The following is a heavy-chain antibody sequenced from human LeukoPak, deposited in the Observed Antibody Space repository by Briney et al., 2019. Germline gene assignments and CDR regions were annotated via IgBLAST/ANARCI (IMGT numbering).Heavy chain of an antibody. CDR3: AGRQQEKVLYDSSGYYCVGAFYM. V-gene: IGHV4-34*08. Sequence: AETLSLTCAVYGGTFSGYYWSWIPRPPGKGWEGIGEIYHSGSTNSNPSLKSRVTISVDTPKNQFSLKLSALTAADTAVYYCAGRQQEKVLYDSSGYYCVGAFYMWGQETMGTVSS. CDR2: IYHSGST. J-gene: IGHJ3*02. CDR1: GGTFSGYY. D-gene: IGHD3-22*01.